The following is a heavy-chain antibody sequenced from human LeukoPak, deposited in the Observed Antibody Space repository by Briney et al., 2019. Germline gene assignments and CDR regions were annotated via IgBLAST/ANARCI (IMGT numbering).Heavy chain of an antibody. D-gene: IGHD1-14*01. Sequence: PSQTLSLTCTVSGGSISSGGYYWSWIRQPPGKGLEWIGYIYHSGSTYYNPSLKSRVTISVDRSKNQFSLKLSSVTAADTAVYYCARDKPNGHTGIDWFDPWGQGTLVTVSS. CDR2: IYHSGST. CDR1: GGSISSGGYY. V-gene: IGHV4-30-2*01. CDR3: ARDKPNGHTGIDWFDP. J-gene: IGHJ5*02.